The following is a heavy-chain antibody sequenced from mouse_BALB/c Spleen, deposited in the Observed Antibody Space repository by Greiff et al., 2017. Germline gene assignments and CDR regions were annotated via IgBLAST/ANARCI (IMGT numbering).Heavy chain of an antibody. CDR3: ARLGQDWDEDFDY. V-gene: IGHV5-17*02. CDR1: GFTFSSFG. J-gene: IGHJ2*01. Sequence: EVQGVESGGGLVQPGGSRKLSCAASGFTFSSFGMHWVRQAPEKGLEWVAYISSGSSTIYYADTVKGRFTISRDNPKNTLFLQMTSLRSEDTAMYYCARLGQDWDEDFDYWGQGTTLTVSS. D-gene: IGHD4-1*01. CDR2: ISSGSSTI.